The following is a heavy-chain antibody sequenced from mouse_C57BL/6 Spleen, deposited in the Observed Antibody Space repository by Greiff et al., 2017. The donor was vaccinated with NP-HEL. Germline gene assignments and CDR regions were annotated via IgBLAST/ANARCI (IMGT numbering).Heavy chain of an antibody. D-gene: IGHD1-1*01. J-gene: IGHJ2*01. CDR3: ARVYGSSLHYFDD. V-gene: IGHV1-64*01. CDR2: IHPNSGST. CDR1: GYTFTSYW. Sequence: QVQLQQPGAELVKPGASVKLSCKASGYTFTSYWMHWVKQRPGQGLEWIGMIHPNSGSTNYNEKFKSKATLTVDKSSSTAYMQLSSLTSEDSAVYYCARVYGSSLHYFDDWGQGTTRTVSS.